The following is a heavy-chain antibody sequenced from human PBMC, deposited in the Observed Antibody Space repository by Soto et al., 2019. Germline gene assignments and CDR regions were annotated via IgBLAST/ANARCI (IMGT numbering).Heavy chain of an antibody. D-gene: IGHD2-15*01. V-gene: IGHV4-31*03. Sequence: SETLSLTCTVSGDSVSSVGFHWAWLRRPPGKGLEWIGYIYYNGNTYYNPSLKSRVTVSVDTSKNQFSLNVRSVTAADTAVYYCARCSLVVIPVPGFDPWGQGTLVTVSS. CDR2: IYYNGNT. J-gene: IGHJ5*02. CDR1: GDSVSSVGFH. CDR3: ARCSLVVIPVPGFDP.